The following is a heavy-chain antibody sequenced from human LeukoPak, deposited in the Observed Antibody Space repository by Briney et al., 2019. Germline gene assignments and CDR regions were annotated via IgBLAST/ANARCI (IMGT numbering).Heavy chain of an antibody. J-gene: IGHJ4*02. Sequence: ASVKVSCKASGYTFTSYDINWVRQATGQGLEWMGWMNPNSGNTGYAQKFQGRVTMTRNTSISTAYMELSSLRSEDTAVYYCARATRGIVVVPAATNKYCFDYWGQGTLVTVSS. CDR1: GYTFTSYD. V-gene: IGHV1-8*01. D-gene: IGHD2-2*01. CDR2: MNPNSGNT. CDR3: ARATRGIVVVPAATNKYCFDY.